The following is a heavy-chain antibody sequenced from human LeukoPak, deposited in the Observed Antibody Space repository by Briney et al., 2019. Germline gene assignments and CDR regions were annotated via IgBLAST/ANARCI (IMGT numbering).Heavy chain of an antibody. Sequence: PSEPLSLTCAVSGRSISSSNWWSWVRQPPGKGLEWIGEIYHSGSTNYNPSLKSRVTISVDTSKSQFSLKLTSVTAADTAVYYCARKEGGELVNTRRWFDPWGQGTLVTVSS. CDR3: ARKEGGELVNTRRWFDP. V-gene: IGHV4-4*02. CDR1: GRSISSSNW. D-gene: IGHD6-13*01. CDR2: IYHSGST. J-gene: IGHJ5*02.